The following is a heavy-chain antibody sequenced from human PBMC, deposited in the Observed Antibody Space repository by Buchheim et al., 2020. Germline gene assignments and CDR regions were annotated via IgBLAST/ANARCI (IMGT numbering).Heavy chain of an antibody. CDR3: GGRSYGMDV. CDR2: ICGCGGSK. V-gene: IGHV3-23*01. Sequence: EVQLLESGGGLVQPGGSLRLSCAASGITFSSHAMYWVRQAPGKGLEWVSSICGCGGSKYYAHSVKGRFTISSDNHKNTLVLQMDSLRDEDTAVYYSGGRSYGMDVWGQGTT. CDR1: GITFSSHA. D-gene: IGHD3-10*01. J-gene: IGHJ6*02.